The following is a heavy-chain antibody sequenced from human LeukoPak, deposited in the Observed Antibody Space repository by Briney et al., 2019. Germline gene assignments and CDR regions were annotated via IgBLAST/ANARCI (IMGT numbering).Heavy chain of an antibody. CDR3: ASHRGGTYYDFWSGSPPHFYYYYGMDV. J-gene: IGHJ6*02. D-gene: IGHD3-3*01. V-gene: IGHV1-69*13. Sequence: GASVKVSCKASGYTFTSYGISWVRQAPGQGLEWMGGIIPIFGTANYAQKFQGRVTITADESTSTAYMELSSLRSEDTAVYYCASHRGGTYYDFWSGSPPHFYYYYGMDVWGQGTTVTVSS. CDR1: GYTFTSYG. CDR2: IIPIFGTA.